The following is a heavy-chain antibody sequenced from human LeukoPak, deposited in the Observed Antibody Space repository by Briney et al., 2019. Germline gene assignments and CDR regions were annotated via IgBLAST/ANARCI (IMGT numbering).Heavy chain of an antibody. CDR2: VIRDGSFT. D-gene: IGHD5-24*01. CDR1: GFTFRSYW. J-gene: IGHJ4*02. CDR3: VRDGDDFNFDY. Sequence: GGSLRLSCAASGFTFRSYWMHWVRQAPGKGLEWVSRVIRDGSFTNYADSVKGRFTISRDNAKNTLYLQMSSLTAEDTAVYFCVRDGDDFNFDYWGREAWSPSPQ. V-gene: IGHV3-74*01.